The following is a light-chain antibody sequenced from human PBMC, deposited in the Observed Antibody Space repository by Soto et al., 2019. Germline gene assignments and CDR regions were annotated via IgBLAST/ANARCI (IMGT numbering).Light chain of an antibody. V-gene: IGLV1-40*02. CDR2: GNS. Sequence: QAVVTQPPSVSGAPGQRVTISCTGSSSNIGAGYDVHWYQQLPGTAPKLLIYGNSNRPSGVPDRFSGSKSGTSASLAITGLQAEDEADYYCQSYDSSLSGLVVFGGGTNLTVL. CDR1: SSNIGAGYD. CDR3: QSYDSSLSGLVV. J-gene: IGLJ2*01.